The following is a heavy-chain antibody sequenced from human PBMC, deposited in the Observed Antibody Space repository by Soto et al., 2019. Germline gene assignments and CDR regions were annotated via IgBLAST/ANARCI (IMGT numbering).Heavy chain of an antibody. V-gene: IGHV4-59*08. Sequence: SETLSLTCTVSGGSISRYYWSWIRQPPGKGLEYIGYVYFSGSTNYNPSLTSRATILVDTSKNQFSLKLISVTAADTAVYYCARAPPSGAFDYWGQGTLVTVSS. CDR2: VYFSGST. D-gene: IGHD3-10*01. CDR1: GGSISRYY. J-gene: IGHJ4*02. CDR3: ARAPPSGAFDY.